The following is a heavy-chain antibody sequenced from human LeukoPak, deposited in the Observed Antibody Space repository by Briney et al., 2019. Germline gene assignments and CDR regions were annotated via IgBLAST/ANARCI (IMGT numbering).Heavy chain of an antibody. CDR1: GGSISSGSYY. CDR2: IYTSGST. D-gene: IGHD5-24*01. J-gene: IGHJ5*02. V-gene: IGHV4-61*02. CDR3: AREGRWLQFFSTRFDP. Sequence: KTSQTLSLTCTVSGGSISSGSYYWSWIRQPAGKGLEWIGRIYTSGSTNYNPSLKSRVTISVDTSKNQFSLKLSSVTAADTAVYYCAREGRWLQFFSTRFDPWGQGTLVTASS.